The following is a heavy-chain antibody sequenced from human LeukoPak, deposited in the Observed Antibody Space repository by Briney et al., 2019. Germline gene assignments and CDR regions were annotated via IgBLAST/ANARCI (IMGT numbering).Heavy chain of an antibody. CDR3: ARGTSAGGDHYFDS. CDR1: GGSFSGYY. Sequence: SETLSLTCAVYGGSFSGYYWSWIRQPPGKGLEWIGEINHSGSTNYNPSLQSRVTKSVDPSKNQFSLNLSSVTAADTAVYFCARGTSAGGDHYFDSWGQGTQVTVSS. CDR2: INHSGST. D-gene: IGHD3-10*01. V-gene: IGHV4-34*01. J-gene: IGHJ4*02.